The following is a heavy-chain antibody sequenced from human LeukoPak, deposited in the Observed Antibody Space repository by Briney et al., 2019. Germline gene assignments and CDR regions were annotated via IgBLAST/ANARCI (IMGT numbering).Heavy chain of an antibody. J-gene: IGHJ6*03. CDR1: GGTFSSYA. D-gene: IGHD2-2*01. Sequence: GASVKVSCKASGGTFSSYAISWVRQAPGQGLEWMGGIIPIFGTANYAQKFQGRVTITTDESTSTAYMELSSLRSEDTAVYYCARGLPLPSDIVVAPAADSYYYYYYMDVWGKGTTVTVSS. CDR3: ARGLPLPSDIVVAPAADSYYYYYYMDV. V-gene: IGHV1-69*05. CDR2: IIPIFGTA.